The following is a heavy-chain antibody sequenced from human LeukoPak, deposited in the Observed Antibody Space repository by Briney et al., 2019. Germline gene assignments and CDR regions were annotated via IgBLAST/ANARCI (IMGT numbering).Heavy chain of an antibody. CDR1: GFTFSSYS. D-gene: IGHD6-19*01. CDR3: ARVVGLTGYSSPIDY. V-gene: IGHV3-48*04. CDR2: ISSSSSTI. Sequence: PGGSPRLSCAASGFTFSSYSMNWVRQAPGKGLEWVSYISSSSSTIYYADSVKGRFTISRDNAKNSLYLQMNSLRAEDTAVYYCARVVGLTGYSSPIDYWGQGTLVTVSS. J-gene: IGHJ4*02.